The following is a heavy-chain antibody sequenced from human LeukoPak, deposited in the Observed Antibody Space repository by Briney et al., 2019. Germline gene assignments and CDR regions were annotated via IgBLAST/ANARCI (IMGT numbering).Heavy chain of an antibody. CDR1: GYIFTAYH. V-gene: IGHV1-2*06. CDR2: IIPNSGAT. J-gene: IGHJ3*02. CDR3: ARGISGGFDI. D-gene: IGHD2-21*01. Sequence: ASVKVSCKPSGYIFTAYHLHWVRQAPGQGLEWMGRIIPNSGATNYPQNFQGRVTMTRDTSISTAYMELSRLSPDDKAVYYCARGISGGFDIWGQGTKVTVSS.